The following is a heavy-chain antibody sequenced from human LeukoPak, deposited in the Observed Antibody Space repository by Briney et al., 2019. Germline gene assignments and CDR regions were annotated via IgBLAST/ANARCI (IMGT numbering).Heavy chain of an antibody. D-gene: IGHD3-3*01. CDR3: ARQPYDFWSGRTGNSLCYMDV. CDR1: GGSISSSSYY. J-gene: IGHJ6*03. CDR2: IYYSGST. Sequence: SETLSLTCTVSGGSISSSSYYWGWIRQPPGKGLEWIGSIYYSGSTYYNPSLKSRVTISVDTSKNQFSLKLSSVTAADTAVYYCARQPYDFWSGRTGNSLCYMDVWGKGTTVTVSS. V-gene: IGHV4-39*01.